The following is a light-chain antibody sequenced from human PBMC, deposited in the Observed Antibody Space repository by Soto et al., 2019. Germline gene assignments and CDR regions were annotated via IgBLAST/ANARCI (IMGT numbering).Light chain of an antibody. J-gene: IGKJ1*01. CDR2: GAS. V-gene: IGKV3-15*01. Sequence: EILMTQSPSTLSVPPGEIVTLPRRASQSVSTNFAWYQQKPGQAPRLLIYGASTRATAVPARFTASGSGPEFTLTISSLQSEDFAVYSCQQPTPWPRPVAQGTKVDIK. CDR3: QQPTPWPRP. CDR1: QSVSTN.